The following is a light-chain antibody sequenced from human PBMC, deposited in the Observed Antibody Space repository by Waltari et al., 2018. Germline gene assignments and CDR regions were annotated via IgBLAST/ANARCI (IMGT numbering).Light chain of an antibody. CDR3: QQYDGIVVT. Sequence: SSRASHSVISISLTVCQQNLGQAPRLLIYGTSSSATGIPDRFSGIGSGTDFTLTISRLEPEDFAVYYCQQYDGIVVTFGGGTKVEI. CDR1: HSVISIS. V-gene: IGKV3-20*01. J-gene: IGKJ4*01. CDR2: GTS.